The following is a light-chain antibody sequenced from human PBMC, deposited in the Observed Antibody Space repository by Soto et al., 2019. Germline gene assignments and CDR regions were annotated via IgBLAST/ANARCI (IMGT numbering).Light chain of an antibody. CDR3: TSSTSGSTPYV. J-gene: IGLJ1*01. V-gene: IGLV2-14*03. CDR1: SNDVGGLNY. Sequence: QSALTQPASVAGSPGQSITISCTGTSNDVGGLNYVSWYQPHPGKAPKLVIYDVTHRTSGVSDRFSGSSSGNTGSLTISGIQAEHEADYGSTSSTSGSTPYVLGPGIKLTVL. CDR2: DVT.